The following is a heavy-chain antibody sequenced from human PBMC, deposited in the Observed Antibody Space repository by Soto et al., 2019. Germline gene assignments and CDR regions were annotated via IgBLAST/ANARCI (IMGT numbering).Heavy chain of an antibody. D-gene: IGHD6-19*01. V-gene: IGHV1-18*01. CDR3: ARARSLVAGDGALGY. Sequence: QVQLVQSGAEVKKPGASVKVSCKASGYTFTTYGVYWLRQAPGQGPEWMGWINVYNGNTMYAQNLQGRVTMTTDTSTNTAYLELRSLRSDDTAVYYGARARSLVAGDGALGYWGKEPLVTVSS. CDR1: GYTFTTYG. CDR2: INVYNGNT. J-gene: IGHJ4*02.